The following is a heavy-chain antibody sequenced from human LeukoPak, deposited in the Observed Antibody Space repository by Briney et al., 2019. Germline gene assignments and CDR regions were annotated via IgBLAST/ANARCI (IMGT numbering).Heavy chain of an antibody. D-gene: IGHD4/OR15-4a*01. J-gene: IGHJ3*02. CDR3: ARVVLPPGGAFNI. CDR2: IIPILGIA. Sequence: ASVKVSCKASGGTFSSYAISWVRQAPGQGLEWMGRIIPILGIANYAQKFQGRVTITADKSTSTAYMELSSLRSEDTAVYYCARVVLPPGGAFNIWGQGTMVTVSS. CDR1: GGTFSSYA. V-gene: IGHV1-69*04.